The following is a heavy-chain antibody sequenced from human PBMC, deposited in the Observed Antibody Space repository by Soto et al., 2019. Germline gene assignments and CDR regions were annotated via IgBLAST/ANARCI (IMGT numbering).Heavy chain of an antibody. CDR3: ARRRASDYGGNHHPYYFDR. D-gene: IGHD4-17*01. Sequence: SETLSLTCAVSGASIITDNYFWVWIRQSPRRGLELIGSISYSGRTYDNPSLQSRVTISIDASKNQFSLKLTSVTTADTAVYYCARRRASDYGGNHHPYYFDRWGQGALVTVSS. V-gene: IGHV4-39*01. CDR2: ISYSGRT. J-gene: IGHJ4*02. CDR1: GASIITDNYF.